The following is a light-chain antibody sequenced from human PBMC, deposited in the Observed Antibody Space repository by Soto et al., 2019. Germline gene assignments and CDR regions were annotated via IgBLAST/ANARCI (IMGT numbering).Light chain of an antibody. CDR1: QSVSSSY. CDR2: DVS. CDR3: QQYGSSPT. V-gene: IGKV3-20*01. J-gene: IGKJ1*01. Sequence: EIVLTQSPGTLSLSPGERATLSCRSSQSVSSSYLAWYQQKPGQAPRLLIYDVSSRATGIPDRFSGSGSGTDLTLTIRRLEPEDFAVYYCQQYGSSPTFGQGTKVEIK.